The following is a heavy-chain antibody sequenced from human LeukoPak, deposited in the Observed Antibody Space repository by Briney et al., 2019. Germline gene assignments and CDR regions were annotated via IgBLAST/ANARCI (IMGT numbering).Heavy chain of an antibody. CDR1: GFTFSSYT. CDR2: IIGSGGNT. V-gene: IGHV3-23*01. CDR3: APDPFDS. J-gene: IGHJ4*02. Sequence: PGGSLRLSCAASGFTFSSYTMSWVRQAPGTGLEWVSAIIGSGGNTYYADSVKGRFTISRDNSKNTLYLQMNSLRAEDTAVYYCAPDPFDSWGQGTLVTVSS.